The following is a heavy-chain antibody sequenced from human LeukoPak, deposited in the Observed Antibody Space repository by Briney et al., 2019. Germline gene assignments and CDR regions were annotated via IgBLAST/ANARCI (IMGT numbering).Heavy chain of an antibody. CDR3: ARASPGIAAALGH. CDR2: INAGNGNT. J-gene: IGHJ1*01. V-gene: IGHV1-3*01. CDR1: EYTFTSYA. Sequence: ASVKVSCKASEYTFTSYAMHWVRQAPGQRLEWMGWINAGNGNTKYSQKFQGRVTITRDTSASTAYMELSSLRSEDTAVYYCARASPGIAAALGHWGQGTLVTVSS. D-gene: IGHD6-13*01.